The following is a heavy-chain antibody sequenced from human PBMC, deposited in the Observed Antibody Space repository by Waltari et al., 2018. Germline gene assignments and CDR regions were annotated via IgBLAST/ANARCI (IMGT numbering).Heavy chain of an antibody. V-gene: IGHV3-21*01. CDR3: ARDALGRTPPDY. Sequence: EVQLVESGGGLVKPGGSLRLSCAASGFTFSSYSMNWVRQAPGKGLEWVSSISSSSSYIYYADSVKGRFTISRDNAKNSLYLQMNSLRAEDTAVYYCARDALGRTPPDYWGQGTLVTVSS. D-gene: IGHD7-27*01. J-gene: IGHJ4*02. CDR2: ISSSSSYI. CDR1: GFTFSSYS.